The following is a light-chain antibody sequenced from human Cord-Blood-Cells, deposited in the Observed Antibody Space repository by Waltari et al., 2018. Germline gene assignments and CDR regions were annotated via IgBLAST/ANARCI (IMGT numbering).Light chain of an antibody. CDR1: SSNNGNNY. J-gene: IGLJ3*02. V-gene: IGLV1-51*01. Sequence: QSVLTQPPSVSAAPGQKVTISCSGSSSNNGNNYLSWYQQLPGTAPKLLIYDNNKRPSGIPDRFSGSKSGTSATLGITGLQTGDEADYYCGTWDSSLSAWVFGGGTKLTVL. CDR2: DNN. CDR3: GTWDSSLSAWV.